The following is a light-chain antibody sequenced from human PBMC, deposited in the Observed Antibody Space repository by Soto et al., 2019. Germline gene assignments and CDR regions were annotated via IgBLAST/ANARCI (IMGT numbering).Light chain of an antibody. Sequence: QSVLTQPPSASGTPGQRVTISCSGSSSHIGSNYVYWYQQLPGTAPKLLIYSNNQRPSGVPDRFSGSKSGTSASLAISGLRSEDEADYYCAAWDDSLSGPNWVFGGGTKLTVL. V-gene: IGLV1-47*02. CDR1: SSHIGSNY. J-gene: IGLJ3*02. CDR3: AAWDDSLSGPNWV. CDR2: SNN.